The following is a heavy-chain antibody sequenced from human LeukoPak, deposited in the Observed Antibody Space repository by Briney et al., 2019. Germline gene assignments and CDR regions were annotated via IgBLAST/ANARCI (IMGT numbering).Heavy chain of an antibody. Sequence: SETLSLTCAVYGGSFSGYYWSWIRQPPGKGLEWIGEINHSGSTNYNPSLKSRVTISVDTSKNQFSLKLSSVTAADTAVCYCARGRKGIYYGSGSQNYGMDVWGKGTTVTVSS. CDR1: GGSFSGYY. CDR3: ARGRKGIYYGSGSQNYGMDV. V-gene: IGHV4-34*01. CDR2: INHSGST. D-gene: IGHD3-10*01. J-gene: IGHJ6*04.